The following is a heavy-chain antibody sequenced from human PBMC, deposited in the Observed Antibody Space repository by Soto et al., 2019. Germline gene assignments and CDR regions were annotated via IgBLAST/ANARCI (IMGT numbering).Heavy chain of an antibody. V-gene: IGHV4-38-2*01. Sequence: SETLSLTCAVSGYSISSGYYWGWIRQPPGKGLEWIGSIYHSGSTSFNPSLKSRVTISVDTSKNQFSLKLSSVTAADTAVYYCARGASRWLPYYFDYWGQGTLVTVSS. CDR3: ARGASRWLPYYFDY. D-gene: IGHD5-12*01. CDR2: IYHSGST. J-gene: IGHJ4*02. CDR1: GYSISSGYY.